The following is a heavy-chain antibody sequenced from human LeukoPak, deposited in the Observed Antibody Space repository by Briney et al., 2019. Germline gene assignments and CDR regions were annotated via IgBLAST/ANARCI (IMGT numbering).Heavy chain of an antibody. V-gene: IGHV4-34*01. Sequence: SETLSLTCAVYGGSFSGYYWGWIRQPPGKGLEWIGEINHSGSTNYNPSLKSRVTISVDTSKNQFSLKLSSVTAADTAVYYCARPRGRKAWFDPWGQGTLVTVSS. CDR3: ARPRGRKAWFDP. CDR2: INHSGST. J-gene: IGHJ5*02. CDR1: GGSFSGYY. D-gene: IGHD1-14*01.